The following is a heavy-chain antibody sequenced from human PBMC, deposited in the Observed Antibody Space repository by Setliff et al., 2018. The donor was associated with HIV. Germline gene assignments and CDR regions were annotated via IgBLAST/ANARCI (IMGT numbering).Heavy chain of an antibody. CDR3: ARQFRYPNRAVAGVDY. J-gene: IGHJ4*02. CDR2: LFYNGNT. Sequence: PSETLSLTCTVSGGSISNNSYYWGWVRQPPGKGLELIGNLFYNGNTYYNPSLKSRVTISVGTSKNQFSLKLSSVTAADTAIYFCARQFRYPNRAVAGVDYWGQGTLVTVSS. D-gene: IGHD6-19*01. V-gene: IGHV4-39*01. CDR1: GGSISNNSYY.